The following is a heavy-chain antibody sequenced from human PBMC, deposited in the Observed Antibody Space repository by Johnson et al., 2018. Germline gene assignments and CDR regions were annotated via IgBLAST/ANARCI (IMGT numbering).Heavy chain of an antibody. Sequence: LVQSGGGLVQPGRSLRLSCTASGFTFGDCAVSWFRQAPGKGLEWVGFIRSNAYGGTTEYAASVKARFTIPRDDSKSIAYLQMNGLSPEDTAVYYRARGRDIVDSTTEFDCWGRGTLVTVSS. D-gene: IGHD5-12*01. CDR1: GFTFGDCA. CDR2: IRSNAYGGTT. CDR3: ARGRDIVDSTTEFDC. V-gene: IGHV3-49*03. J-gene: IGHJ4*02.